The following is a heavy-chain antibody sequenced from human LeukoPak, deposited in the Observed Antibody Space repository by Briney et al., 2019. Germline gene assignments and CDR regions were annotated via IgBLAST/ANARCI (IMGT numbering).Heavy chain of an antibody. V-gene: IGHV3-33*01. CDR2: IWYEGSNK. Sequence: GGSLRLSCAASGFTFSSYGMHWVRQAPGKGLGWVAVIWYEGSNKYYADSVKGRFTISRDNSKNTLYPKMNSPRAEDTAVYYCARDYCGGDCYSNDYWGQGTLVTVSS. J-gene: IGHJ4*02. CDR1: GFTFSSYG. D-gene: IGHD2-21*02. CDR3: ARDYCGGDCYSNDY.